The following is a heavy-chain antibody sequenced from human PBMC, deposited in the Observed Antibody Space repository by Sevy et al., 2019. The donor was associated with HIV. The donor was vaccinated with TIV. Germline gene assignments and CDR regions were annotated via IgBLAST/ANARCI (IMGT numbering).Heavy chain of an antibody. D-gene: IGHD1-1*01. Sequence: ASVKVSCKASGVTFSNYAISWVRQAPGQGLEWMGGIIPMFGTPSYAQKFQGRVTITADESTSTAYMELTSLRSEDTAVYYCARDSLYSSNWAFDYRGQGTLVTVSS. CDR3: ARDSLYSSNWAFDY. V-gene: IGHV1-69*13. CDR2: IIPMFGTP. J-gene: IGHJ4*02. CDR1: GVTFSNYA.